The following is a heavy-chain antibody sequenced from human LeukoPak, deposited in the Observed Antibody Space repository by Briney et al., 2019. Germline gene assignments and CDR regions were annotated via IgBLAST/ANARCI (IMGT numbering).Heavy chain of an antibody. CDR1: RYSFTSYW. J-gene: IGHJ4*02. Sequence: GESLKISCKGSRYSFTSYWIGWVRQMPGKGLEWMGIIYPGDSDTRYSPSFQGQVTISADKSISTAYLQWSSLKASDTAMYYCARHVADSGYYYVIFDYWGQGTLVTVSS. CDR2: IYPGDSDT. CDR3: ARHVADSGYYYVIFDY. D-gene: IGHD3-22*01. V-gene: IGHV5-51*01.